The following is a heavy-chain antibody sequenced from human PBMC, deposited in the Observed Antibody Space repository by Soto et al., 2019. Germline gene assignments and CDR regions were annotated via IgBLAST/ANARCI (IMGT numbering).Heavy chain of an antibody. CDR2: FDSANGAT. D-gene: IGHD3-10*01. CDR3: AQGSMGFAMEV. Sequence: QVQLVQSGAEVKKPGTSVKVSCKVSGYTFTEFPMHCVRQAPGTGLEWRGGFDSANGATSSAQKFRGRVTMTGDTCTGTAYMALRSLRAGDPAVYYCAQGSMGFAMEVWGQGTTVTVSS. V-gene: IGHV1-24*01. CDR1: GYTFTEFP. J-gene: IGHJ6*02.